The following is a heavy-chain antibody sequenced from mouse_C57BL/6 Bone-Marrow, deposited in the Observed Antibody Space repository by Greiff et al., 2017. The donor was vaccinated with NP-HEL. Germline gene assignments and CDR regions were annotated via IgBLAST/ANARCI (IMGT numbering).Heavy chain of an antibody. V-gene: IGHV1-18*01. J-gene: IGHJ3*01. CDR1: GYTFTDYN. CDR2: INPNNGGT. CDR3: TTWGSTAGFAD. D-gene: IGHD1-2*01. Sequence: EVQLQESGPELVKPGASVKIPCKASGYTFTDYNMDWVKQSHGKSLEWIGDINPNNGGTIYNQKFKGKATLTVDKSSSTAYMELRSLTSEDTAVYYCTTWGSTAGFADWGQGTLVTVSA.